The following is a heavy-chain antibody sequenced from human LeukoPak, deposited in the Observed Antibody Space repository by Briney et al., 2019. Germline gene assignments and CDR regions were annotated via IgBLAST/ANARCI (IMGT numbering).Heavy chain of an antibody. CDR1: GFTFSGCW. J-gene: IGHJ3*02. D-gene: IGHD4/OR15-4a*01. CDR2: IKGDGTIT. V-gene: IGHV3-74*01. Sequence: GGPLRLSCAASGFTFSGCWMHWVRQAPGKGLVWVSRIKGDGTITNYADSVKGRFTISRDNANNTLYLQLNSLRAEDTAIYYCTRSPYGASQNSIWGQGAMVTVSS. CDR3: TRSPYGASQNSI.